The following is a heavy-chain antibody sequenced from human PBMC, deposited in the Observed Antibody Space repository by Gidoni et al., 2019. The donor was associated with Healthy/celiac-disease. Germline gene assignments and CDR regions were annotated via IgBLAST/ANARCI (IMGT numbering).Heavy chain of an antibody. V-gene: IGHV4-30-2*01. CDR1: GGSISSGGYS. D-gene: IGHD2-15*01. J-gene: IGHJ3*02. Sequence: QLQLQESGSGLVKPSPTLSLTCAVPGGSISSGGYSWSWIRQPPGKGLEWIGYIYHRGSTYYNPSLKSRVTISVDRSKNQFSLKLSSVTAADTAVYYCATCSPDDAFDIWGQGTMVTVSS. CDR2: IYHRGST. CDR3: ATCSPDDAFDI.